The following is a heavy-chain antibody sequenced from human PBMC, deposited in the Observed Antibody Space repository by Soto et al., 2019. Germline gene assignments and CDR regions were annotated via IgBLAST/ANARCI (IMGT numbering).Heavy chain of an antibody. D-gene: IGHD3-10*01. CDR2: IYWNDDK. V-gene: IGHV2-5*01. J-gene: IGHJ5*02. CDR3: AHRIYGSGSYGSNWFDP. Sequence: SGPTLVNPTQTLTLTCTFSGFSLSTSGVGVGWIRQPPGKALEWLALIYWNDDKRYSTSLKSRLTITKDTSKNQVVLTMTNMDPVDTATYYCAHRIYGSGSYGSNWFDPWGQGTLVTVSS. CDR1: GFSLSTSGVG.